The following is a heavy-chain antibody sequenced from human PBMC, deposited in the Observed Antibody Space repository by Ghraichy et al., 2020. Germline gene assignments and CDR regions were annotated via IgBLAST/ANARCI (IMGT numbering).Heavy chain of an antibody. CDR2: ISSSSSTI. Sequence: GGSLRLSCAASGFTFSSYSMNWVRQAPGKGLEWVSYISSSSSTIYYADSVKGRFTISRDNAKNSLYLQMNSLRDEDTAVYYCARTRGSDFDWPSDYWGQGTLVTVSS. CDR1: GFTFSSYS. J-gene: IGHJ4*02. D-gene: IGHD3-9*01. CDR3: ARTRGSDFDWPSDY. V-gene: IGHV3-48*02.